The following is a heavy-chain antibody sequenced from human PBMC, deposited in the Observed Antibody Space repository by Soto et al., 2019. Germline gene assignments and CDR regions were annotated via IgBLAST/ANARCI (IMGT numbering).Heavy chain of an antibody. CDR1: GFTFSSYA. Sequence: EVQLLESGGGLVQPGGSLRLSCAASGFTFSSYAMSWVRQAPGKGLEWVSAISGSGGSTYYADSVKGRFTIARDNSKNTLYLQMNSLRAEDTAVYYCATWGGYPPGEWGYWGQGTLVTVSS. J-gene: IGHJ4*02. D-gene: IGHD3-10*01. CDR2: ISGSGGST. CDR3: ATWGGYPPGEWGY. V-gene: IGHV3-23*01.